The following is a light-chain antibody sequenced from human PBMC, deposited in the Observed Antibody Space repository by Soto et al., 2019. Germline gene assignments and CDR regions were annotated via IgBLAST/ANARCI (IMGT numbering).Light chain of an antibody. CDR1: QSVSSN. J-gene: IGKJ4*01. Sequence: EIVMTQSPATLSVSPGERATLSCRASQSVSSNLAWYQQKPGQAPRLLIYGASTRATGIPARFSGSGSGTEFTLTISSLEPEDSAVYFCQQFSSSPLTFGGGTKVDIK. V-gene: IGKV3-15*01. CDR3: QQFSSSPLT. CDR2: GAS.